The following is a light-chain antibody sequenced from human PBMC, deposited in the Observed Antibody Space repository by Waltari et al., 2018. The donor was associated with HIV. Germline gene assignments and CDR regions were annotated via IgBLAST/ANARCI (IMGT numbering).Light chain of an antibody. J-gene: IGLJ1*01. CDR3: ATWDDSLGGFYV. Sequence: QSVLTQPPSASGTPGQRVTISCSGTTSNVGSNFVSWYQQLPGTAPKLLMFRSNRRPSGVPYRFSGSKSGASASLAISGRRSEDEGDYYCATWDDSLGGFYVFGAGTKVTVL. V-gene: IGLV1-47*01. CDR1: TSNVGSNF. CDR2: RSN.